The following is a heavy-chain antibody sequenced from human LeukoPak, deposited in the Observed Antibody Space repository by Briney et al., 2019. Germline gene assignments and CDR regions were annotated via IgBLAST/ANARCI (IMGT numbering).Heavy chain of an antibody. D-gene: IGHD6-13*01. Sequence: GGSLRLSCATSGFTFSMSAMHWVRLAPGKGLDWVAVISFDGGNKFYADSVKGRFPISRDNSKNTLYLQMNSLGLDDTAVYFCARGRAGIAAAGFDYWGQGTLVTVSS. CDR1: GFTFSMSA. V-gene: IGHV3-30-3*01. CDR3: ARGRAGIAAAGFDY. CDR2: ISFDGGNK. J-gene: IGHJ4*02.